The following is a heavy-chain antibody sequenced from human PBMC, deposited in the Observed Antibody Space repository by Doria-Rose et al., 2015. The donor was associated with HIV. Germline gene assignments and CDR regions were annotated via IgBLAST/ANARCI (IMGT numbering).Heavy chain of an antibody. CDR3: ARMGSYRELDY. CDR1: GASVSSRGYY. CDR2: TYYTGTS. V-gene: IGHV4-31*03. Sequence: GPGLVKPSETLSLTCSVSGASVSSRGYYWNWIRQVPGKGLESLGYTYYTGTSDYSPSLKSRLNMAVDTSKNQFSPKLSFVTVADTAVYYCARMGSYRELDYWGQGALVIVSA. D-gene: IGHD3-3*01. J-gene: IGHJ4*02.